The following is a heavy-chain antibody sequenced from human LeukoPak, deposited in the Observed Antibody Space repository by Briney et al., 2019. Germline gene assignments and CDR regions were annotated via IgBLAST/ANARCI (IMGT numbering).Heavy chain of an antibody. D-gene: IGHD2-2*01. CDR1: GYSFLSHW. Sequence: GESLKISCKGSGYSFLSHWIGWVRQMPGKGLEWMGIIYPGDSDTRYSPSFQGQVTISADKSISTAYLQWSSLKASDTAMYYCARQSSPPYCSSTSCYFDYWGQGTLVTVSS. J-gene: IGHJ4*02. V-gene: IGHV5-51*01. CDR3: ARQSSPPYCSSTSCYFDY. CDR2: IYPGDSDT.